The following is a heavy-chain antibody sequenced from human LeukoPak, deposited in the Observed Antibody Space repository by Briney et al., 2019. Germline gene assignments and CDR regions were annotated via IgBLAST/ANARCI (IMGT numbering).Heavy chain of an antibody. CDR2: IYTSGST. V-gene: IGHV4-4*07. CDR3: ARAPGYYGSGSRGGFDY. D-gene: IGHD3-10*01. Sequence: SETLSLTCSVSGGSIRSYYWSWIRQPAGKGLEWIGRIYTSGSTNYNPSLKSRVTMSVDTSKNQFSLKLSSVTAADTAVYYCARAPGYYGSGSRGGFDYWGQGTLVTVSS. J-gene: IGHJ4*02. CDR1: GGSIRSYY.